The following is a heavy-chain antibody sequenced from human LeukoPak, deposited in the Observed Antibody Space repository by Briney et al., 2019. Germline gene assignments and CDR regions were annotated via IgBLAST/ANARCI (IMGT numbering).Heavy chain of an antibody. J-gene: IGHJ4*02. CDR1: GFTFSSYS. CDR2: IYSGGST. D-gene: IGHD1-1*01. Sequence: GGSLRLSCAASGFTFSSYSMNWVRQAPGKGLEWVSVIYSGGSTYYADSVKGRFTISRDNSKNTLYLQMNSLRAEDTAVYYCARAPRTEYFDYWGQGTLVTVSS. V-gene: IGHV3-66*01. CDR3: ARAPRTEYFDY.